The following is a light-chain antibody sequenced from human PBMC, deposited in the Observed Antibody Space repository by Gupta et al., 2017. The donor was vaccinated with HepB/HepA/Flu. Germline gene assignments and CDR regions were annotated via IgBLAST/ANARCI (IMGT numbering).Light chain of an antibody. CDR2: EVD. CDR3: SSYTTSNTYV. Sequence: QSALTQPPSVSGSPGQSVTISCTGTSSDIGSYTRVSWYQQSPGTAPKLIIYEVDNRPSGVPDRFSGSKSGNTASLTISGLQTEDEADYYRSSYTTSNTYVFGIGTKVTVL. CDR1: SSDIGSYTR. J-gene: IGLJ1*01. V-gene: IGLV2-18*02.